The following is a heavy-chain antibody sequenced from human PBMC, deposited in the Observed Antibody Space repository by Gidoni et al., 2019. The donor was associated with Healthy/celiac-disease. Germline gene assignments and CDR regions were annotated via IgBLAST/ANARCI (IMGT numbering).Heavy chain of an antibody. V-gene: IGHV3-53*02. D-gene: IGHD6-13*01. Sequence: EVQLVETGGGLIQPGGSLRLSCAASGFTVSSNYMGWVRQAPGKGLEWVSVIYSGGSTYYADSVKGRFTISRDNSKNTLYLQMNSLRAEDTAVYYCARTAYSSSWYGIVHFDYWGQGTLVTVSS. CDR3: ARTAYSSSWYGIVHFDY. CDR1: GFTVSSNY. J-gene: IGHJ4*02. CDR2: IYSGGST.